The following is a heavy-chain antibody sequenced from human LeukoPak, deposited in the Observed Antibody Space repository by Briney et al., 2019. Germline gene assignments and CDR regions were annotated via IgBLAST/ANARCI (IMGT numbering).Heavy chain of an antibody. V-gene: IGHV1-18*01. J-gene: IGHJ4*02. CDR1: GYTFTSYG. CDR2: ISAYNGNT. Sequence: GASVKVSCKASGYTFTSYGISWVRQAPGQGLEWMGWISAYNGNTNYAQKLQGRVTMTTDTSTSTAYMELRSLRSDDTAVYYCARDPLPYDSSGPSRYWGQGTLVTVSS. D-gene: IGHD3-22*01. CDR3: ARDPLPYDSSGPSRY.